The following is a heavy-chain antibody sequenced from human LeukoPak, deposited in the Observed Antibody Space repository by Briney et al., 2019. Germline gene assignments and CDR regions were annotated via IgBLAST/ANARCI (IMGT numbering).Heavy chain of an antibody. D-gene: IGHD3-10*01. CDR1: GYTFTSHA. CDR2: INTNTGNP. V-gene: IGHV7-4-1*02. J-gene: IGHJ4*02. CDR3: ARGSITYYYGDDY. Sequence: ASVKVSCKASGYTFTSHAVNWVRQAPGQGLGWMGWINTNTGNPTYAQGFTGRFVFSLDTSVSTAYLQISSLKAEDTAVYYCARGSITYYYGDDYWGQGTLVTVSS.